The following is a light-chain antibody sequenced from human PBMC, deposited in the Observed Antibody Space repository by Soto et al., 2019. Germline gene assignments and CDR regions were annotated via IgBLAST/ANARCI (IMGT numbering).Light chain of an antibody. V-gene: IGKV1-5*03. Sequence: DIQMTQSPSTLSASVGDRVTITCRATQSINTWLAWYQHKPGKAPNLLIYKASSLDTGVSSRFSGSGSGTEFTLTISSLQPDDFATYYCQQYDSYPWTFGQGTKVEIK. CDR2: KAS. CDR1: QSINTW. CDR3: QQYDSYPWT. J-gene: IGKJ1*01.